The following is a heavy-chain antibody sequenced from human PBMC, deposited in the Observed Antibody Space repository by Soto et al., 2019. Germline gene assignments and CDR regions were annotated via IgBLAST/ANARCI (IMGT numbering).Heavy chain of an antibody. CDR1: GGSMSSYY. V-gene: IGHV4-59*01. CDR3: ARGYSGYDAALDF. Sequence: SETLSLTCTVSGGSMSSYYWTWIRQPPGKGLEWIGYIYNSERSNYSPSLKSRVTMSIDTSKNQFSLKLTSVTAADTAVYYGARGYSGYDAALDFWAQGTLVTVSS. D-gene: IGHD5-12*01. J-gene: IGHJ4*01. CDR2: IYNSERS.